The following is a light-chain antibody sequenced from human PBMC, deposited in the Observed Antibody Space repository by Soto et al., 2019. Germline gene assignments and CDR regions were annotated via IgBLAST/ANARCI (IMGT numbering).Light chain of an antibody. J-gene: IGKJ2*01. CDR2: GAS. Sequence: EIVLTQSPATLSLSPGERATLACRASQSVSNNYLAWYQQKPGQAPRLLIYGASTRAAGIPDRFGGSGTGTDFTLTISRLEPEDFAVSYCHHYGGSSLYTFAQGTRLEIK. V-gene: IGKV3-20*01. CDR1: QSVSNNY. CDR3: HHYGGSSLYT.